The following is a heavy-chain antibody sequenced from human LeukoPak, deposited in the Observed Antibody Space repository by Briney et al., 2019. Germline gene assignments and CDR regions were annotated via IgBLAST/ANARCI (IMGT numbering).Heavy chain of an antibody. J-gene: IGHJ4*02. CDR3: ARDAHDSSDYYFDY. CDR1: GFTFSSYA. D-gene: IGHD3-22*01. V-gene: IGHV3-30-3*01. Sequence: PGGSLRLSCAASGFTFSSYAMHWVRQAPGKGLEWVAVISYDGSNKYYADSVKGQFTISRDNSKNTLYLQMNSLRAEDTAVYYCARDAHDSSDYYFDYWGQGTLVTVSS. CDR2: ISYDGSNK.